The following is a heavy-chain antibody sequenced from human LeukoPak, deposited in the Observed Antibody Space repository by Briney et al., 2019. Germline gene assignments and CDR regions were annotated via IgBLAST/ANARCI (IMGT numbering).Heavy chain of an antibody. J-gene: IGHJ4*02. D-gene: IGHD3-10*01. CDR3: ARDWKRYYYGSGSYDY. V-gene: IGHV3-7*01. CDR1: GFTFSSYW. CDR2: IKQDGSEK. Sequence: GGSLRLSCAASGFTFSSYWMSWVRQAPGKGLEWVANIKQDGSEKYYVDSVKGRFTISRDNAKNSLYLQMNSLRAEDTAVYYCARDWKRYYYGSGSYDYWGQGTLVTVSS.